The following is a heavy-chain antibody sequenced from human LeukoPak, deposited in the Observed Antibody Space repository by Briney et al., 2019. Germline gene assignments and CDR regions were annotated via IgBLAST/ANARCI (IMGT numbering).Heavy chain of an antibody. D-gene: IGHD4-11*01. CDR2: ISGSGGST. Sequence: PGGSLRLSCTTSGFNFSIYPMTWVRQAPGKGLEWVSAISGSGGSTYYADSVKGRFTISRDNSKNTLYLQMNSLRAEDTAVYYCAKDAQFLQYSPRYFDYWGQGTLVTVSS. CDR1: GFNFSIYP. J-gene: IGHJ4*02. CDR3: AKDAQFLQYSPRYFDY. V-gene: IGHV3-23*01.